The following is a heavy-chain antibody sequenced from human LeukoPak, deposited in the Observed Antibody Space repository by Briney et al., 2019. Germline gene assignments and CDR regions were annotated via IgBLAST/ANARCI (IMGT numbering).Heavy chain of an antibody. V-gene: IGHV1-2*02. CDR3: ARVAPLRLGELSFLRFWDY. CDR1: GYTFTVYY. D-gene: IGHD3-16*02. CDR2: INPNSGGT. Sequence: GASVKVSCKASGYTFTVYYMHWVRQAPGQGLEWMGWINPNSGGTNYAQKFQGRVTMTRDTSISTAHMELSRLRSDDTAVYYCARVAPLRLGELSFLRFWDYWGQGTLVTVSS. J-gene: IGHJ4*02.